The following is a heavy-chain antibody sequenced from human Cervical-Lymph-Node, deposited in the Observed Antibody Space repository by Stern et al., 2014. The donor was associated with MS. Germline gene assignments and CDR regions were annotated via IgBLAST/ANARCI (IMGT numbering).Heavy chain of an antibody. CDR2: INPSGGST. V-gene: IGHV1-46*01. CDR3: ARDSRATDSDAFDI. D-gene: IGHD3-3*01. CDR1: GYTFTSHY. Sequence: QVQLEESGAEVKNPGASVKVSCKASGYTFTSHYMPWVRKAPGQGLEWMGIINPSGGSTSYAQKFQGRVTMTRDTSTSTVYMELSSLRSEDTAEYYCARDSRATDSDAFDIWGQGTMVTVSS. J-gene: IGHJ3*02.